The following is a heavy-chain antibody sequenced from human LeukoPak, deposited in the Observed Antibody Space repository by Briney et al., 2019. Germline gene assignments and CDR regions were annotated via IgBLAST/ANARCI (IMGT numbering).Heavy chain of an antibody. CDR2: INPNSGGT. J-gene: IGHJ5*02. D-gene: IGHD2-2*02. CDR3: AREGCSSTSCYT. V-gene: IGHV1-2*02. Sequence: ASVKVSCKASGYTFTGYYMHWVRQAPGQGLEWMGWINPNSGGTNYAQKFQGRVTMTRDTSISTAYMELSRLRSNDTAVYYCAREGCSSTSCYTWGQGTLVTVSS. CDR1: GYTFTGYY.